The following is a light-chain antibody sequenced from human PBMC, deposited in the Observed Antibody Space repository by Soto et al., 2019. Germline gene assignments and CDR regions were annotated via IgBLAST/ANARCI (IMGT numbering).Light chain of an antibody. V-gene: IGKV1D-16*01. CDR1: QGISTW. J-gene: IGKJ1*01. CDR3: QQYDRYPRT. Sequence: DIQMTQFPSSVSASVGDRVNITCRASQGISTWLAWYQQKPERAPKSLIYGASRLQSGVPPRFCRSRSETDFTLTISGQQPEDSAHYYCQQYDRYPRTFGQGNKVE. CDR2: GAS.